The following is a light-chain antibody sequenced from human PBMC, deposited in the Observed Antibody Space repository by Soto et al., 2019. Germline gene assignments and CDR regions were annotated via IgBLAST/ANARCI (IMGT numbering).Light chain of an antibody. Sequence: SMLTQPSSVTGSPGQSITISCTGTSSDVGGYNYVSWYQQHPGKAPKLMIYDVSNRPSGVSNRLSGSKSGNTASLTISGLQAEDEADYYCSSYTSSSTLVFGGGTKVTVL. CDR3: SSYTSSSTLV. CDR2: DVS. V-gene: IGLV2-14*01. CDR1: SSDVGGYNY. J-gene: IGLJ2*01.